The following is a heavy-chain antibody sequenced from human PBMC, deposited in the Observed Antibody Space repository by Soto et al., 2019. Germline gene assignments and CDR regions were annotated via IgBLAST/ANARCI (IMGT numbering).Heavy chain of an antibody. CDR2: IIPIFGTA. Sequence: SVKVSCKASGSTFSSYAISWVRQAPGQGLEWMGGIIPIFGTANYAQKFQGRVTITADKSTSTAYMELSSLRSEDTAVYYCARGGNGIFGVDYVGYYYGMDVWGQGTTVTVSS. CDR3: ARGGNGIFGVDYVGYYYGMDV. J-gene: IGHJ6*02. CDR1: GSTFSSYA. V-gene: IGHV1-69*06. D-gene: IGHD3-3*01.